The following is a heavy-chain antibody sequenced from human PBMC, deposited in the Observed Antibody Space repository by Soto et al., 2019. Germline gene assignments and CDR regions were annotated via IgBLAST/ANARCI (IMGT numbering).Heavy chain of an antibody. V-gene: IGHV1-69*13. CDR2: IIPIFGTA. D-gene: IGHD1-26*01. J-gene: IGHJ4*02. CDR1: GGTFSSYA. CDR3: ARDGASGSYSNHYLDY. Sequence: GASVKVSCKASGGTFSSYAISWVRQAPGQGLEWMGGIIPIFGTANYAQKFQGRVTITAGESTSTAYMELSSLRSEDTAVYYCARDGASGSYSNHYLDYWGQGTLVTVSS.